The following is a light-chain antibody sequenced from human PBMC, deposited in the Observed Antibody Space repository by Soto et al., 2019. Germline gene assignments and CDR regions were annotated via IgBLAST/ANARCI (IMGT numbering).Light chain of an antibody. V-gene: IGLV2-8*01. CDR3: SSYAGSNIYVV. Sequence: QSALTQPPSASGSPGQSVTISCTGTGSDVGGYNFVSWYQHHPGKAPKLMLYEVITRPSGVPDRFSCSKSGNTASLTVSGLQADEEADYYYSSYAGSNIYVVFGGGTKLTVL. CDR1: GSDVGGYNF. J-gene: IGLJ2*01. CDR2: EVI.